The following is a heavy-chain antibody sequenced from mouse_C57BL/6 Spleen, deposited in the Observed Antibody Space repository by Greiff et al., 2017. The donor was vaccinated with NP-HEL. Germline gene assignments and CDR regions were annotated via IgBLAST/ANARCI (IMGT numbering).Heavy chain of an antibody. CDR3: TRKRCGNYGHGYFDY. CDR2: IRNKANNHAT. J-gene: IGHJ2*01. CDR1: GFNFSDAW. D-gene: IGHD2-1*01. V-gene: IGHV6-6*01. Sequence: EVQRVESGGGLVQPGGSMKLSCAASGFNFSDAWMDWVRQSPEKGLEWVAEIRNKANNHATYYAVSVKGRFTISREDSKSSVYLQMNSLRAEDTGIYYCTRKRCGNYGHGYFDYWGQGTTLTVSS.